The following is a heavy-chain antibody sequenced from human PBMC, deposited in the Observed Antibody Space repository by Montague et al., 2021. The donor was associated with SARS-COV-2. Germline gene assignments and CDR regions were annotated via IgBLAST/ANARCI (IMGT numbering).Heavy chain of an antibody. D-gene: IGHD1-26*01. CDR1: GDSIFSNSFY. CDR2: VLSSGST. Sequence: SETLSLTCTVSGDSIFSNSFYWGWIRQSPGQGLEWIGNVLSSGSTFYNPSLRSRVTMSEDMSKNQFSLKLMSVTAADTAVYYCARSTVGTSHFDYWGQGTLVTVSS. V-gene: IGHV4-39*01. CDR3: ARSTVGTSHFDY. J-gene: IGHJ4*02.